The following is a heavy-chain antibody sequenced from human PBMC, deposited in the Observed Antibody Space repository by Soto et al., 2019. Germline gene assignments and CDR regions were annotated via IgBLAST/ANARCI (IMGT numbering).Heavy chain of an antibody. CDR3: ARRQGSYNYAMDV. CDR2: ISSSSSYI. Sequence: EVQLVESGGGLVKPGGSLRLSCAASGFTFSSYNMNWVRQAPGKGLEWVSFISSSSSYIYYSDSLKGRFTISRDNGKDCLDLQVGSGRGEGRGMYWCARRQGSYNYAMDVWGQGTTVTVSS. J-gene: IGHJ6*02. V-gene: IGHV3-21*01. CDR1: GFTFSSYN. D-gene: IGHD3-10*01.